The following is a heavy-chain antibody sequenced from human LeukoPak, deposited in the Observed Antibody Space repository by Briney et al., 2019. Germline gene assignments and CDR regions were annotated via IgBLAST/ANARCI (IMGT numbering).Heavy chain of an antibody. V-gene: IGHV1-2*02. CDR1: GYTFTGYY. Sequence: ASVKVSCKASGYTFTGYYMHWVRQAPGQGLERMGCINLNSGGTNYAQKFQGRVTMTTDTSTTTAYMELRSLRSDDTAVYYCARDEVYGDYRYWGQGTVVTVSS. CDR2: INLNSGGT. CDR3: ARDEVYGDYRY. D-gene: IGHD4-17*01. J-gene: IGHJ4*02.